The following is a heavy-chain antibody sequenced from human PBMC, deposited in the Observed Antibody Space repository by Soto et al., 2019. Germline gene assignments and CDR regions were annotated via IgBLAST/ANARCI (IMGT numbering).Heavy chain of an antibody. Sequence: SETLSLTCTVSGGSISGGGYYWSGVRQPPGKGLEWIGEIYHSGSTNYNPSLKSRVIISVDKSKNQFALKLSTVTAADTAANYCARACNYEFALWFDYWGQGTLVTVSS. J-gene: IGHJ4*02. V-gene: IGHV4-39*06. D-gene: IGHD3-22*01. CDR1: GGSISGGGYY. CDR2: IYHSGST. CDR3: ARACNYEFALWFDY.